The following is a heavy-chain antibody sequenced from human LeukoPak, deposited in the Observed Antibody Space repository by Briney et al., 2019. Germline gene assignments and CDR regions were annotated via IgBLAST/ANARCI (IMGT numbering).Heavy chain of an antibody. CDR2: INQDGTEK. V-gene: IGHV3-7*01. CDR3: AKVAKYYYGPETYYFFEQ. D-gene: IGHD3-10*01. CDR1: GFTFSSYN. J-gene: IGHJ4*02. Sequence: PGGSLRLSCAASGFTFSSYNMNWVRQAPGKGLEWVANINQDGTEKYYVDSVKGRFTISRDYAKKSLFLQMNSLRVEDTAVYYCAKVAKYYYGPETYYFFEQWGQGTPVTAAS.